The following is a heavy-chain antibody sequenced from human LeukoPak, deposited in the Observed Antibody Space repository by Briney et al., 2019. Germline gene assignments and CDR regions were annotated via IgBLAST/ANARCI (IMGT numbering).Heavy chain of an antibody. D-gene: IGHD1-26*01. CDR2: ISPDESRK. V-gene: IGHV3-30-3*01. J-gene: IGHJ4*02. Sequence: GGSLRLSCAASGFTFSGYVMHWVRQAPGKGLEWVAFISPDESRKNDADSVKGRFTFSRDNSKNTLYLQMNSLGAEDTAVYYCAKDSAILGPTTIDYWGQGTLVTVSS. CDR3: AKDSAILGPTTIDY. CDR1: GFTFSGYV.